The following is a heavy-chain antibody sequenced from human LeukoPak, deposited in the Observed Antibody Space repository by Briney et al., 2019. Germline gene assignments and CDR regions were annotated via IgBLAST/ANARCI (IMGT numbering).Heavy chain of an antibody. CDR3: ARGAPYYDFWSGYPGMDV. CDR1: GYTFTGYH. CDR2: IIPIFGTA. Sequence: SVKVSCKASGYTFTGYHMHWVRQAPGQGLEWMGGIIPIFGTANYAQKFQGRVTITADESTSTAYMELSSLRSEDTAVYYCARGAPYYDFWSGYPGMDVWGQGTTVTVSS. V-gene: IGHV1-69*13. D-gene: IGHD3-3*01. J-gene: IGHJ6*02.